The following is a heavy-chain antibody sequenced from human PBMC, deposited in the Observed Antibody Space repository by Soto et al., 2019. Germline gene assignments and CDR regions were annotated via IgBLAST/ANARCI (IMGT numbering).Heavy chain of an antibody. CDR3: AKGDGSVSYLGWFDD. Sequence: GGSLRLSCAASGYAFSSYAMTWVRQAPGKGLEWVSDISGSAGSRNHADSVRGRFTISRDNSKNTLYLQMNSLRAEDTAVYYCAKGDGSVSYLGWFDDWGQGTLVTVSS. CDR1: GYAFSSYA. V-gene: IGHV3-23*01. J-gene: IGHJ4*02. D-gene: IGHD1-26*01. CDR2: ISGSAGSR.